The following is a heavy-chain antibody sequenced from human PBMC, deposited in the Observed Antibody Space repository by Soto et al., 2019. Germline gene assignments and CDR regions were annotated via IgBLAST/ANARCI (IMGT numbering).Heavy chain of an antibody. CDR1: GFTFSSYW. CDR2: INSDGSST. J-gene: IGHJ4*02. CDR3: ARGKIASGGYRSF. D-gene: IGHD2-21*02. Sequence: GGSLRLSCAASGFTFSSYWMHWVRQAPGKGLVWVSRINSDGSSTSYADSVKGRFTISRDNAKNTLYLQMNSLRAEDTAVYYCARGKIASGGYRSFWGQGTLVTVSS. V-gene: IGHV3-74*01.